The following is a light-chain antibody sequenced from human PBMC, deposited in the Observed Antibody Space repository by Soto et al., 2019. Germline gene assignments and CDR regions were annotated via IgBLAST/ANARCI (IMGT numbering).Light chain of an antibody. V-gene: IGKV3-15*01. J-gene: IGKJ4*01. CDR3: QQYNKWPLT. CDR2: GAS. CDR1: QSVSSN. Sequence: EIVMTQSPATLSVSPGERATLSCRASQSVSSNLAGYQQKPGQAPRLFIYGASTRATGIPARFSGSGSGTEFTLTISSLQSEDFAVYYCQQYNKWPLTFGGGTKVEIK.